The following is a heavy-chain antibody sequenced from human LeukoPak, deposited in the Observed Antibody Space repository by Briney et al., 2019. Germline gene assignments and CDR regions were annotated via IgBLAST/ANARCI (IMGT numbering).Heavy chain of an antibody. D-gene: IGHD2-2*01. Sequence: GSLRLSCSASGFILRSHAMHWVRQAPGKGLEYVSRISDNGGSTYYADSVKGRFTISRDNSKNTLYLQMNSLRAEDTAVYYCARGRSLYCSSCSPFDYWGQGTLVTVSS. CDR1: GFILRSHA. V-gene: IGHV3-64*04. CDR3: ARGRSLYCSSCSPFDY. CDR2: ISDNGGST. J-gene: IGHJ4*02.